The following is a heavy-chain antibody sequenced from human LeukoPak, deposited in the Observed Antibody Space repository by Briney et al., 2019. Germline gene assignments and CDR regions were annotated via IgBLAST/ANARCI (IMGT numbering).Heavy chain of an antibody. CDR3: ARQGIVGAKRGGWFDY. CDR1: GFTFSSYG. CDR2: ICYEGSNE. D-gene: IGHD1-26*01. V-gene: IGHV3-33*01. J-gene: IGHJ4*02. Sequence: GRSLRLSCAASGFTFSSYGMHWVRQAPGKGLEWVAVICYEGSNENYAGSVKGRFTISRDNSKKTMYLQMNSLRAEDTAVYYCARQGIVGAKRGGWFDYWGQGTLVTVSS.